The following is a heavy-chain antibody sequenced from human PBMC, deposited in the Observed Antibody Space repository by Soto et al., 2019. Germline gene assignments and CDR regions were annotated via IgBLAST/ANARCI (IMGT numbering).Heavy chain of an antibody. V-gene: IGHV3-21*01. D-gene: IGHD3-10*01. CDR1: GFTFSSYS. CDR3: ASYGSGSEPDPFYY. J-gene: IGHJ4*02. Sequence: EVQLVESGGGLVKPGGSLRLSCAASGFTFSSYSMNWVRQAPGKGLEWVSSISSSSSYIYYADSVKGRFTISRDNAKNSLYLQMNSLRAEDTAVYYCASYGSGSEPDPFYYWGQGTLVTVSS. CDR2: ISSSSSYI.